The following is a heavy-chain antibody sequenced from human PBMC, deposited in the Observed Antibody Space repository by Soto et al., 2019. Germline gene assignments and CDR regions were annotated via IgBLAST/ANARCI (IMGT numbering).Heavy chain of an antibody. D-gene: IGHD3-3*01. CDR3: ARAPSKVAVFGRYYFDY. CDR2: VYYSGST. V-gene: IGHV4-59*01. J-gene: IGHJ4*02. Sequence: SETLSLTCTASGGSINGYYWSWVRQSPVKGLEWIGYVYYSGSTNYNPSLESRATVSVDTARNQFSLKLNSVTPADTAVYYCARAPSKVAVFGRYYFDYWGQGSLVTVSS. CDR1: GGSINGYY.